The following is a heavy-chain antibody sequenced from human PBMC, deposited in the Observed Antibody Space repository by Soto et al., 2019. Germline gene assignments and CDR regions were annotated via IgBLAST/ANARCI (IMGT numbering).Heavy chain of an antibody. V-gene: IGHV1-18*01. Sequence: QDQLVQSGAEGKKPGASVTVSCKASGYSFTNYGVTWVRQATGQGLEWMGWISAFNGNTHYAQNLQGRVTMTTDATTSTDYMELRSLRSDDTPVYYCARARGVATPLACNTHYYYDMDVWGKGTTVTVSS. D-gene: IGHD6-19*01. CDR1: GYSFTNYG. J-gene: IGHJ6*03. CDR3: ARARGVATPLACNTHYYYDMDV. CDR2: ISAFNGNT.